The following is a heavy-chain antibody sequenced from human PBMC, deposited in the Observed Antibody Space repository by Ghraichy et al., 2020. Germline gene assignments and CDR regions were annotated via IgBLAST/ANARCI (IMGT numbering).Heavy chain of an antibody. V-gene: IGHV3-48*02. CDR1: GFTFSSYS. D-gene: IGHD2-2*01. CDR3: ARALVEYCSSTSCPSVFGVGYYYGMDV. J-gene: IGHJ6*02. Sequence: GGSLRLSCAASGFTFSSYSMNWVRQAPGKGLEWASYISSSSSTIYYADSVKGRFTISRDNAKNSLYLQMNSLRDEDTAVYYCARALVEYCSSTSCPSVFGVGYYYGMDVWGQGTTVTVSS. CDR2: ISSSSSTI.